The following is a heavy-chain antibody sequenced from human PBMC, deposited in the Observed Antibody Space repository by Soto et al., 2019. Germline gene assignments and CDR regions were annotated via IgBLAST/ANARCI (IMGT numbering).Heavy chain of an antibody. D-gene: IGHD2-2*01. V-gene: IGHV3-21*01. Sequence: PGGSLRLSYAASGFTFSSYSMNWVRQAPGKGLEWVSSISSSSSYIYYADSVKGRFTISRDNAKNSLYPQMNSLRAEDTAVYYCARASGSIVPAPTEWGQGTLVTVSS. CDR1: GFTFSSYS. J-gene: IGHJ4*02. CDR2: ISSSSSYI. CDR3: ARASGSIVPAPTE.